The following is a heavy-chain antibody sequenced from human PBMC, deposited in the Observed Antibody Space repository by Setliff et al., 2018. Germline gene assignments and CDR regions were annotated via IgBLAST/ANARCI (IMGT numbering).Heavy chain of an antibody. V-gene: IGHV4-34*01. CDR1: GGSFSGYY. Sequence: PSETLSLTCAVYGGSFSGYYWSWIRQPPGKGLEWIGEINHSGSTNYNPPLKSRVTISVDTSKNQFSLKLSSVTAADTAVYYCARFRRGVALGWFDPWGQGTLVTVSS. D-gene: IGHD3-10*01. CDR2: INHSGST. J-gene: IGHJ5*02. CDR3: ARFRRGVALGWFDP.